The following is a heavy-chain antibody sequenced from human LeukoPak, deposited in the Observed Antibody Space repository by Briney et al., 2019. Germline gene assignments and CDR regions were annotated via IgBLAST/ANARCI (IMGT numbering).Heavy chain of an antibody. V-gene: IGHV3-69-1*01. Sequence: GGSLRLSCAASGFTVSSNYMSWVRQAPGKGLEWVASINSNSYIYYADSVKGRFTISRDNAKNSLYLQMNSLGAEDTAVYYCAREGGFCFGETRRYFDYWGQGTLVTVSS. J-gene: IGHJ4*02. CDR3: AREGGFCFGETRRYFDY. CDR1: GFTVSSNY. D-gene: IGHD2-15*01. CDR2: INSNSYI.